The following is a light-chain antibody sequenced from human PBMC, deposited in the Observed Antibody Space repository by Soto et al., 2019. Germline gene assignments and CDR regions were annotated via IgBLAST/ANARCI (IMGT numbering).Light chain of an antibody. Sequence: EVVLTQSPVTPSLSPGETSTLSCRASQSFRGLLAWYQQKPGQAPRLLIYDAYNRATGIPPRFSGSGSGTDFTLTISSLEPEDSAVYSCQQRHMWPITFGQGTRLEIK. V-gene: IGKV3-11*01. CDR3: QQRHMWPIT. J-gene: IGKJ5*01. CDR2: DAY. CDR1: QSFRGL.